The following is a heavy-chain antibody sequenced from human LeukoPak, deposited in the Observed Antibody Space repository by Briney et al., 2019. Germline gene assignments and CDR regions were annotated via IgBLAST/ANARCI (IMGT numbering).Heavy chain of an antibody. CDR3: ARLWARCSSTSCYSNPYYFDY. V-gene: IGHV4-34*01. CDR1: GGSFSGYY. Sequence: PSETLPLTCAVYGGSFSGYYWSWIRQPPGKGLEWIGEINHSGSTNYNPSLKSRVTISVDTSKNQFSLKLSSVTAADTAVYYCARLWARCSSTSCYSNPYYFDYWGQGTLVTVSS. J-gene: IGHJ4*02. D-gene: IGHD2-2*01. CDR2: INHSGST.